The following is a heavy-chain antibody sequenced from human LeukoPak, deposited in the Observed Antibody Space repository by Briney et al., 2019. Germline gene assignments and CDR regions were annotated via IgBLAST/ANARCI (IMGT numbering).Heavy chain of an antibody. V-gene: IGHV3-53*01. CDR1: GFTVSDNY. CDR2: MYSRGDT. J-gene: IGHJ5*02. D-gene: IGHD6-13*01. CDR3: ARDAPQVPAAGVLAS. Sequence: PGGSLRLSCAASGFTVSDNYMSWVRQAPGEGLEWVSVMYSRGDTYYADSVKGRFTFSRDISKNTLYLQMNGLRTEDTAMYYCARDAPQVPAAGVLASWGQGTLVTVSS.